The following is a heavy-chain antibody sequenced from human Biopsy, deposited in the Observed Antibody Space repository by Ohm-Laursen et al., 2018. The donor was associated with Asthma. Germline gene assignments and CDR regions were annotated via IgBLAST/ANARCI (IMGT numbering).Heavy chain of an antibody. CDR3: ARAVDYSHYYGIDV. CDR2: ISVYNGNT. D-gene: IGHD3-10*01. Sequence: GPSVKVSCKTSGYTFNSAGITWARQAPGQGLEWMGWISVYNGNTKVAQKLQDRVTMITDTSTSTAYMELGSLRSDDTAVYFCARAVDYSHYYGIDVWGQGTTVTVS. J-gene: IGHJ6*02. CDR1: GYTFNSAG. V-gene: IGHV1-18*01.